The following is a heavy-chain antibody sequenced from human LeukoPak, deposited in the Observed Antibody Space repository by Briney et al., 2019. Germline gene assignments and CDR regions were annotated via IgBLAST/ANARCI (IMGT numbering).Heavy chain of an antibody. CDR1: GGSISSGGYY. CDR3: ARGGAAAGNFVY. J-gene: IGHJ4*02. CDR2: IYYSGST. D-gene: IGHD6-13*01. V-gene: IGHV4-31*03. Sequence: SETLSLTCTVSGGSISSGGYYWSWIRQHPGKGLEWIGYIYYSGSTYYNPSLKRRVTISVDSSKNQFSLKLSSVTAAATAVYYCARGGAAAGNFVYWGQGTLVTVSS.